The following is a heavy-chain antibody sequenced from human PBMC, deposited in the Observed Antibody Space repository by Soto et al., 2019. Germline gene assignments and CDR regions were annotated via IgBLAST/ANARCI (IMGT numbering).Heavy chain of an antibody. CDR2: FIPMFNRP. CDR3: ARGQFHHVSNYYYALDV. CDR1: GGTFSSYA. V-gene: IGHV1-69*01. J-gene: IGHJ6*01. Sequence: QVQLVQSGAEVKKPGSSVKVSCKASGGTFSSYAISWVRQAPGQGLEWMGGFIPMFNRPHSARKFQGRVTITADESTSTAYMDLSSLRSEDTVVYYCARGQFHHVSNYYYALDVW.